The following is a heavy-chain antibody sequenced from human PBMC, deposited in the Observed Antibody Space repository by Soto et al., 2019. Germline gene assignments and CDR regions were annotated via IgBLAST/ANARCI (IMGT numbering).Heavy chain of an antibody. Sequence: QITLKESGPTLVKPTQTLTLTCTFSGFALSTSGVGVGWIRQPPGKALEWLAIIYWDDDKRYSPALKSRLTKAKESYKNQVVLTMNNMDHVDTATYYCGHRPSSTMIIDYWGQGTLVPVSS. CDR1: GFALSTSGVG. CDR2: IYWDDDK. V-gene: IGHV2-5*02. D-gene: IGHD3-22*01. CDR3: GHRPSSTMIIDY. J-gene: IGHJ4*02.